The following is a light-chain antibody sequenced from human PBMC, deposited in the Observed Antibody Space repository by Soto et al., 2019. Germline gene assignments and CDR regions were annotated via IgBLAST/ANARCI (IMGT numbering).Light chain of an antibody. CDR3: QQYGSSSWT. CDR1: QGVAGN. J-gene: IGKJ1*01. CDR2: AVS. V-gene: IGKV3D-15*01. Sequence: EIVMTQSPPTLSVSPGEVATLSCSASQGVAGNLAWYQQKPGQAPRLLIYAVSTRAAGIPARFSGSGSGTDFNLTITSLQSEDFAVYYCQQYGSSSWTFGQGTKVDIK.